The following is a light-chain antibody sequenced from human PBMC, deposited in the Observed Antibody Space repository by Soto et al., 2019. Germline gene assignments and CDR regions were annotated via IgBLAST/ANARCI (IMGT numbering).Light chain of an antibody. Sequence: DIVVTQGAVRRSLCPGVRASLSFRASQSVSSNLAWYQQKHGQAPRLLIYGASTRATGIPARFSGSGSGTEFTLTISSLQSEDFAVYYCQQYNNWPRTFGQGTKVDIK. V-gene: IGKV3-15*01. CDR2: GAS. J-gene: IGKJ1*01. CDR1: QSVSSN. CDR3: QQYNNWPRT.